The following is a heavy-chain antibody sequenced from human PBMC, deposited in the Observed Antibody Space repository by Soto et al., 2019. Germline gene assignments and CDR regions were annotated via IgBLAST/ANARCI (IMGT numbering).Heavy chain of an antibody. CDR1: GFSFSSYD. V-gene: IGHV3-33*01. D-gene: IGHD6-13*01. J-gene: IGHJ4*02. Sequence: QVQLVESGGGVVQPGTSLRLSCAASGFSFSSYDIHWVRQAPGKGLEWVAVIWYDGSNKYYADSVKGRFIISRDNSKNTLYLQMNSMRADDTAVYYCAREYSSSRDLGYWGQGTLVTVSS. CDR2: IWYDGSNK. CDR3: AREYSSSRDLGY.